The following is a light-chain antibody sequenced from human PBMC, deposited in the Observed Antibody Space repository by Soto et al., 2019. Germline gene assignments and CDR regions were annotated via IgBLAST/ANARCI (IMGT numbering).Light chain of an antibody. CDR1: HTLSNIF. V-gene: IGKV3-20*01. CDR2: DTS. Sequence: EIVWTQSPGTLSLSPGERATLSCMASHTLSNIFIACYQQKPGQAPRLLIYDTSSRATGVPDRYSASGSGTDFTLTISRLEAEDFAVFFCKQSGTPEIIFGQGTR. CDR3: KQSGTPEII. J-gene: IGKJ5*01.